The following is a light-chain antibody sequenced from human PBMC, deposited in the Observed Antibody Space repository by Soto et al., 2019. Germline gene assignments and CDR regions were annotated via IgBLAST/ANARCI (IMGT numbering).Light chain of an antibody. CDR1: QSISTW. CDR3: QQYGTYAT. J-gene: IGKJ1*01. Sequence: DVQMTQSPSTLSASVGDRVTITCRASQSISTWLAWYQQRPGKAPKLLIYDASSLQSGVPSRFTGRGSGTEFSLTISSLQPDDSATYYCQQYGTYATFGQGTKVEI. CDR2: DAS. V-gene: IGKV1-5*01.